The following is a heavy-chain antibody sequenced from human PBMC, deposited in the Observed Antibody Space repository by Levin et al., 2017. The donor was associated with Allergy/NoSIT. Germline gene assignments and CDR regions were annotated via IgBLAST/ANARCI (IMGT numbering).Heavy chain of an antibody. Sequence: TSETLSLTCAASGITFSNAWMSWARQAPGKGLEWVGRIKSKADGGTTEYAAPVKGRFTISRDDSKNTLYLQMNSLKTEDTAVYFCTTYSSSWYYFDYWGQGTLVTVSS. CDR1: GITFSNAW. J-gene: IGHJ4*02. CDR2: IKSKADGGTT. CDR3: TTYSSSWYYFDY. V-gene: IGHV3-15*01. D-gene: IGHD6-13*01.